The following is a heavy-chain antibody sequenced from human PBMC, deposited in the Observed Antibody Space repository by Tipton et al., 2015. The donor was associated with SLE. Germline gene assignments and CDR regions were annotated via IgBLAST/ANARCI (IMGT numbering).Heavy chain of an antibody. CDR2: TNWNGGRT. D-gene: IGHD7-27*01. Sequence: SLRLSCAASGFMYDGYAMTWVRQAPGKGLEWVSGTNWNGGRTGYADSVRGRFTISRDNARNSLYLQMNSLRREDTALYYCAKDIRIWGSGYGMDVWGQGTTVTVSS. V-gene: IGHV3-20*04. J-gene: IGHJ6*02. CDR3: AKDIRIWGSGYGMDV. CDR1: GFMYDGYA.